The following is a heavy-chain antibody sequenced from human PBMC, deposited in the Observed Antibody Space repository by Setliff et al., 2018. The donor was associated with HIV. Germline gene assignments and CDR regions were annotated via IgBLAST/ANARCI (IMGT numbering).Heavy chain of an antibody. V-gene: IGHV4-39*01. CDR2: IFYSGIT. CDR1: GGSFTSRRYY. CDR3: ARSKTFYDFWGGYYTHGAFKI. Sequence: PSETLSLTCTVSGGSFTSRRYYWGWIRQPPGKGLEWIGSIFYSGITYSNPSLKSRVTISVDTSKNQFSLNLTSVTAADTAVYYCARSKTFYDFWGGYYTHGAFKIWGLGTMVTVSS. D-gene: IGHD3-3*01. J-gene: IGHJ3*02.